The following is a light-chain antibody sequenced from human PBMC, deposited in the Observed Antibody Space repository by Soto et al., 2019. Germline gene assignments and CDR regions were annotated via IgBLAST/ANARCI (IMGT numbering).Light chain of an antibody. CDR2: DVS. CDR3: CSYAGSYTFDV. CDR1: SSDVGGYNY. V-gene: IGLV2-11*01. Sequence: QSALTQPRSVSGSHGQSVTISCTGTSSDVGGYNYVSWYQQHPGKAPKLMIYDVSKRPSGVPDRFSGSKSGNTASLTISGLQAEDEAGYYCCSYAGSYTFDVFGTGTKLTVL. J-gene: IGLJ1*01.